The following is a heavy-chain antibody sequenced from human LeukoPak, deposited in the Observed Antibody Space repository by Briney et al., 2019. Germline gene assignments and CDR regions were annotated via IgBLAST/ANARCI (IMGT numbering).Heavy chain of an antibody. CDR1: GFTFSSYW. D-gene: IGHD3-10*01. V-gene: IGHV3-23*01. J-gene: IGHJ4*02. CDR2: ISGSGGST. Sequence: GGSLRLSCAASGFTFSSYWMSWVRQAPGKGLEWVSAISGSGGSTYYADSVKGRFTISRDNSKNTLYLQMNSLRAEDTAVYYCAKDKDYGSGSQYNDYWGQGTLVTVSS. CDR3: AKDKDYGSGSQYNDY.